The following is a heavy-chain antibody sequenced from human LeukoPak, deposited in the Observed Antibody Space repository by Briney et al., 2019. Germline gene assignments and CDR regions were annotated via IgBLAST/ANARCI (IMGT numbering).Heavy chain of an antibody. Sequence: SETLSLTCTVSGGSISSGGYYWSWIRQPPGKGLEWMGYIYHSGSTYYNPSLKSRVTISVDTSKNQFSLKLSSVTAADTAVYFCARDVAFDYSGSGNNWFDPWGQGTLVTVSS. J-gene: IGHJ5*02. CDR3: ARDVAFDYSGSGNNWFDP. CDR1: GGSISSGGYY. V-gene: IGHV4-30-2*01. CDR2: IYHSGST. D-gene: IGHD3-10*01.